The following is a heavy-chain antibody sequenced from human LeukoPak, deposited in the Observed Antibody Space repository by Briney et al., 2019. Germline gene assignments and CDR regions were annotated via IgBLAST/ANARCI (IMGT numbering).Heavy chain of an antibody. CDR3: GRGRGRGWGGIDY. J-gene: IGHJ4*02. Sequence: GGSLRLSCAASGFTFSSYAMPWVRQAPGKGLEYVSAISSNGGSTYYANSVKGRFTISRDNSKNTLYLQMGSLRAEDMAVYYCGRGRGRGWGGIDYWGQGTLVTVSS. D-gene: IGHD6-19*01. CDR2: ISSNGGST. V-gene: IGHV3-64*01. CDR1: GFTFSSYA.